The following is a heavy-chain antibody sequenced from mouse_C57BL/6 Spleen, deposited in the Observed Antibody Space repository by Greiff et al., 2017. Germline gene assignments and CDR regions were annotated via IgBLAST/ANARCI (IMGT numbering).Heavy chain of an antibody. D-gene: IGHD4-1*01. CDR2: INPNNGGT. V-gene: IGHV1-26*01. J-gene: IGHJ2*01. CDR3: ARGANWVCDY. Sequence: EVQLQQSGPELVKPGASVKISCKASGYTFTDYYMNWVKQSHGKSLEWIGDINPNNGGTSYNQKFKGKATLTVDKSSSTAYMELRSLTSEDSAVYYCARGANWVCDYWGQGTTLTVSS. CDR1: GYTFTDYY.